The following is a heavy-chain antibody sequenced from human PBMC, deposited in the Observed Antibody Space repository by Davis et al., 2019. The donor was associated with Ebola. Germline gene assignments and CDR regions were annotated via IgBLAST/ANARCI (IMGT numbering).Heavy chain of an antibody. D-gene: IGHD2-15*01. V-gene: IGHV1-69*04. CDR1: GGTFSSYA. CDR2: IIPILGIA. CDR3: AAEYCSGGSCTPAGGMDV. J-gene: IGHJ6*02. Sequence: SVKVSCKASGGTFSSYAISWVRQAPGQGLEWMGRIIPILGIANYAQKFQGRVTITADKSTSTAYMELSSLRSEDTAVYYCAAEYCSGGSCTPAGGMDVWGQGTTVTVSS.